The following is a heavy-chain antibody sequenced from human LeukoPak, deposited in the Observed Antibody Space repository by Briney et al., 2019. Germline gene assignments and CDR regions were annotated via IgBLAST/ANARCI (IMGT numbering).Heavy chain of an antibody. CDR1: GFTFSNYA. Sequence: GGSLRLSCAGSGFTFSNYAMSWVRQAPGKGLEWVSTIVGSGGSTYYADSVKGRFTISRDNSQDTLYLQMNSLNDQPEGRYYSPKDPDCSRVDEYFPHWGQGTLVTVSS. J-gene: IGHJ1*01. D-gene: IGHD2-21*02. V-gene: IGHV3-23*01. CDR2: IVGSGGST. CDR3: PKDPDCSRVDEYFPH.